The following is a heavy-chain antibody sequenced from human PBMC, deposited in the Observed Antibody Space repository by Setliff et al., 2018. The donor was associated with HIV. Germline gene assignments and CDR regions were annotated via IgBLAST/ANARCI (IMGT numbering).Heavy chain of an antibody. D-gene: IGHD3-3*01. J-gene: IGHJ4*02. CDR3: AREGTIFGVVIPHFEY. CDR1: GYTFTSYA. V-gene: IGHV1-3*03. Sequence: EASVKVSCKASGYTFTSYAMHWVRQAPGQRLEWMGWINVGNGNTKYSSEFQGRVTITRDTSATTAYMELSSLRSEDMAVYYCAREGTIFGVVIPHFEYWGQGTLVTVSS. CDR2: INVGNGNT.